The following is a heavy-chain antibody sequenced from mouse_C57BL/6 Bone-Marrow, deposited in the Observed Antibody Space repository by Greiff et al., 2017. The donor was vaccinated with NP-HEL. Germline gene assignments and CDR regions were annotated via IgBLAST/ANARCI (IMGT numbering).Heavy chain of an antibody. CDR3: ARSRYYGSSSYWYFDV. Sequence: QVQLKESGAELVKPGASVKMSCKASGYTFTTYPIEWMKQNHGKSLEWIGNFHPYNDDTKYNEKFKGKATLTVEKSSSTVYLELSRLTSDDSAVYYCARSRYYGSSSYWYFDVWGTGTTVTVSS. D-gene: IGHD1-1*01. V-gene: IGHV1-47*01. J-gene: IGHJ1*03. CDR2: FHPYNDDT. CDR1: GYTFTTYP.